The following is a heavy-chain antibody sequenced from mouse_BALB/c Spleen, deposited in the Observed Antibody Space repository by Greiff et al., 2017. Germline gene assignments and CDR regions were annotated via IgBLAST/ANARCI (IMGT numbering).Heavy chain of an antibody. Sequence: VQLQQSGAELVKPGASVKLSCTASGYTFTSYYMYWVKQRPGQGLEWIGEINPSNGGTNFNEKFKSKATLTVDKSSSTAYMQLSSLTSEDSAVYYCTRRWYAPFAYWGQGTLVTVSA. CDR2: INPSNGGT. CDR3: TRRWYAPFAY. D-gene: IGHD2-1*01. CDR1: GYTFTSYY. V-gene: IGHV1S81*02. J-gene: IGHJ3*01.